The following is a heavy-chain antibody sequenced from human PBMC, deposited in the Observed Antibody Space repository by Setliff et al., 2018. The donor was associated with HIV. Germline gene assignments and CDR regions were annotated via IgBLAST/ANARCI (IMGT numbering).Heavy chain of an antibody. Sequence: SGPTLVNPTQTLTLTCTFSGFSLSTSGMCVSWIRQPPGKALEWLARIDWDDDKYYSTSLKTRLTISKDTSKNQVVLTMTNMDPVDTASYYCAHRPSGGVAAALFDYWGQGALVTVSS. CDR2: IDWDDDK. CDR1: GFSLSTSGMC. D-gene: IGHD2-2*01. J-gene: IGHJ4*02. V-gene: IGHV2-70*12. CDR3: AHRPSGGVAAALFDY.